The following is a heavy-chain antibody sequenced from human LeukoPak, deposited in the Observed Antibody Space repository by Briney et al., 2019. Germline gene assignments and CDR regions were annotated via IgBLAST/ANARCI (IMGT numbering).Heavy chain of an antibody. Sequence: PGGSLRLSCAASGFTFNTNAMSWVRQAPGKGLEWVSAISGRTGGTYYADSVKGRFTISRDNSKSTLYLQMDSLRAEDTAVYYCANCGNSGCHLIDYWGQGTLVTVSS. J-gene: IGHJ4*02. CDR1: GFTFNTNA. V-gene: IGHV3-23*01. D-gene: IGHD5-12*01. CDR2: ISGRTGGT. CDR3: ANCGNSGCHLIDY.